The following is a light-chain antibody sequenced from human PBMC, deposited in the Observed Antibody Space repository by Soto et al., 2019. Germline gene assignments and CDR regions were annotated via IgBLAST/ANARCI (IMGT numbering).Light chain of an antibody. CDR1: QNIGNW. Sequence: DIQMTQSPSTLSASVGDRVTITCRASQNIGNWLAWYQQKPGKAPKFVIYDASILESGVPSRFSGSVSGTEFTLTISSLQPDDFANYYCQQYNGYPYTFGQGTKLEIK. CDR3: QQYNGYPYT. CDR2: DAS. V-gene: IGKV1-5*01. J-gene: IGKJ2*01.